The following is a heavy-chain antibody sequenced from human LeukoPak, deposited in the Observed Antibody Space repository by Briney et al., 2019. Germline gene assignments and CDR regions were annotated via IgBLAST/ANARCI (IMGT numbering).Heavy chain of an antibody. CDR2: IYYSGST. CDR3: ASHTRFYGAFDI. V-gene: IGHV4-59*08. J-gene: IGHJ3*02. Sequence: PSETLSLTCTVSGGSISSYYWSWIRQPPGKGLEWIGYIYYSGSTNYNPSLKSRVTISVDTSKNQFSLKLSSVTAADTAVYYCASHTRFYGAFDIWGQGTMVTVSS. D-gene: IGHD2-15*01. CDR1: GGSISSYY.